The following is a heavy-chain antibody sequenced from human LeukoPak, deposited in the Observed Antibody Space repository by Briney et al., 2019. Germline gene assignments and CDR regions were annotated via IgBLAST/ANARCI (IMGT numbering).Heavy chain of an antibody. CDR1: GFTFGSYV. V-gene: IGHV3-23*01. D-gene: IGHD3-9*01. J-gene: IGHJ4*02. CDR2: ISGSGIST. CDR3: AKGDNDILTGYYNSFDY. Sequence: GGSLRLSCAASGFTFGSYVMTWVRQAPGKGLEWVSSISGSGISTYYSDSVKGRFMISRDNSKNMLYLQMNSLRAEDTAIYYCAKGDNDILTGYYNSFDYWGQGTLVTVSS.